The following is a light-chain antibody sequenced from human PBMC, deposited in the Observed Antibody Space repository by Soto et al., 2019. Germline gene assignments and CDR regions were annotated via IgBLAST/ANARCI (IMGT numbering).Light chain of an antibody. Sequence: EIVLTQSPGTLSLSPGERATLSCRASQSVSNTYLDWYQQKPGQSPRLLIYDASSRTTGIPDRFSGSGSGTYFTLTISRLEPEDFAVYYCQQYGRSPGLFTFGPGTKVDIK. J-gene: IGKJ3*01. CDR2: DAS. CDR3: QQYGRSPGLFT. CDR1: QSVSNTY. V-gene: IGKV3-20*01.